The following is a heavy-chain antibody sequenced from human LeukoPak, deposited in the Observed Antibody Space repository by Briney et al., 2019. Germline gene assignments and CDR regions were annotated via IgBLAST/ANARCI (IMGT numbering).Heavy chain of an antibody. CDR1: GYTFSSNY. D-gene: IGHD3-10*01. J-gene: IGHJ6*03. CDR3: ARDRYYYGSGSRSYYYYYMDV. Sequence: ASVKVSCKASGYTFSSNYMHWVRQAPGQGLEWMGIINPSGGSTNYAQKFQGRVTITADESTSTAYMELSSLRSEDTAVYYCARDRYYYGSGSRSYYYYYMDVWGKGTTVTISS. CDR2: INPSGGST. V-gene: IGHV1-46*01.